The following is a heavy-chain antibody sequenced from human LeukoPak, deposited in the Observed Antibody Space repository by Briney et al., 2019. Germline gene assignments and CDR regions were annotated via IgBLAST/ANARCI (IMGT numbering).Heavy chain of an antibody. J-gene: IGHJ6*03. V-gene: IGHV4-59*01. D-gene: IGHD4/OR15-4a*01. CDR3: ARVVDGAYPYYYYMDV. CDR2: IYYSGST. Sequence: SETLSLTCAVYGGSFSGYYWSWIRQPPGKGLEWIGYIYYSGSTNYNPSLKSRVTISVDTSKNQSSLKLTSVTPADTAVYYCARVVDGAYPYYYYMDVWGKGTTVTVSS. CDR1: GGSFSGYY.